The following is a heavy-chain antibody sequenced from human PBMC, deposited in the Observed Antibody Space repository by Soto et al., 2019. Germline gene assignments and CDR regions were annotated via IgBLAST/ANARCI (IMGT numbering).Heavy chain of an antibody. D-gene: IGHD3-16*01. V-gene: IGHV3-23*01. CDR3: AKDRRAGGNSAFYFDF. CDR2: ISATGGGT. CDR1: GFKVSNYA. Sequence: PGGSLRLSCAASGFKVSNYAMSRVRQAPGKGLEWVSLISATGGGTYYADSVKGRFTISRDNSHNTLYLQVHSLTAEDTAVYYCAKDRRAGGNSAFYFDFWGQGAQVTVSS. J-gene: IGHJ4*02.